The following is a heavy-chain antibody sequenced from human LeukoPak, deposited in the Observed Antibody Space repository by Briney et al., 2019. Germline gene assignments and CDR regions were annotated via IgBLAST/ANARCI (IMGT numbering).Heavy chain of an antibody. CDR1: GFTYSSYA. V-gene: IGHV3-23*01. Sequence: GGSLRLSCAASGFTYSSYAMSWVRQAPGKALEWVSAISGSGGSKYYADSVKGRFTISRDNSKNTLYLHMNSLRAEDTAVYYRAKDPPYCSGGSCPPGGWGQGTLVTVSS. CDR3: AKDPPYCSGGSCPPGG. D-gene: IGHD2-15*01. CDR2: ISGSGGSK. J-gene: IGHJ4*02.